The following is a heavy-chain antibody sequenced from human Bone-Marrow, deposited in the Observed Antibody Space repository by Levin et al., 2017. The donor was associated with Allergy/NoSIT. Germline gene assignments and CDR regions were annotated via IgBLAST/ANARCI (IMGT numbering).Heavy chain of an antibody. Sequence: PGGSLRLSCAASGFTFSSYAMSWVRQAPGKGLEWVSAISGSGGSTYYADSVKGRFTISRDNSKNTLYLQMNSLRAEDTAVYYCANLSPGDVQLWLELNYWGQGTLVTVSS. V-gene: IGHV3-23*01. CDR2: ISGSGGST. CDR1: GFTFSSYA. CDR3: ANLSPGDVQLWLELNY. J-gene: IGHJ4*02. D-gene: IGHD5-18*01.